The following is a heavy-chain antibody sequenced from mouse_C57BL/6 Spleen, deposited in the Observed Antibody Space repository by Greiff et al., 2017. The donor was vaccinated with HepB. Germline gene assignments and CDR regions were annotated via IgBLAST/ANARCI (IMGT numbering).Heavy chain of an antibody. CDR2: IYPYNDGT. CDR3: ARWGDYDGKGFDY. V-gene: IGHV1-14*01. CDR1: GYTFTSYV. D-gene: IGHD2-4*01. J-gene: IGHJ2*01. Sequence: EVQLQQSGPELVKPGASVKMSCKASGYTFTSYVMHWVKQKPGQGLEWIGYIYPYNDGTKYNEKFKGKATLTSDKSSSTAYMELSGLTSEDSAVYYCARWGDYDGKGFDYRGQGTTLTVSS.